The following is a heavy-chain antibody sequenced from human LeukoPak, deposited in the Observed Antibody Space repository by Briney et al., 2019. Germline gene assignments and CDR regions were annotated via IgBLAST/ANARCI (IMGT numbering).Heavy chain of an antibody. V-gene: IGHV4-30-4*01. CDR2: IFYSGSM. Sequence: SETLSLTCTVSGGSISSGDYYWTWIRQPPGKGLEWMGYIFYSGSMYYNPSLKSRLTISVDTSKNQFSLKLSSVTAADTAVYYCARQSGGYDYYYYGMDVWGPGTTVTVSS. CDR3: ARQSGGYDYYYYGMDV. D-gene: IGHD5-12*01. J-gene: IGHJ6*02. CDR1: GGSISSGDYY.